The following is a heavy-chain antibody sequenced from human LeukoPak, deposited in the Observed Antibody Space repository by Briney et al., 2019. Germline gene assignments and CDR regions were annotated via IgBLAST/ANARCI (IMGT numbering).Heavy chain of an antibody. Sequence: GGSLRLSCAAFGFTFSSYAMSWVRQAPGKGLEWVSGVSGSGGSTYYADSVKGRFTISRDNFKNTLYLQMNSLRAEDTAVYYCAKDHTPGQTNYYYYGMDVWGQGTTVTVSS. J-gene: IGHJ6*02. CDR1: GFTFSSYA. CDR2: VSGSGGST. V-gene: IGHV3-23*01. CDR3: AKDHTPGQTNYYYYGMDV.